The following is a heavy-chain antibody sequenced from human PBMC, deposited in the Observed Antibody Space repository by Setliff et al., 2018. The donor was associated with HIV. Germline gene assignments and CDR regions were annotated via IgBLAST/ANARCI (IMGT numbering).Heavy chain of an antibody. J-gene: IGHJ4*02. CDR1: GGSISSHY. CDR3: ARARGPPLPVLDF. V-gene: IGHV4-59*11. CDR2: IYYSGST. D-gene: IGHD3-10*01. Sequence: PSETLSLTCTVSGGSISSHYWSWIRQPPGKGLEWIGYIYYSGSTNYNPSLKSRIPMSVDRSKNQFSLRLTSVTAADTAVYFCARARGPPLPVLDFWGPGTLVTVSS.